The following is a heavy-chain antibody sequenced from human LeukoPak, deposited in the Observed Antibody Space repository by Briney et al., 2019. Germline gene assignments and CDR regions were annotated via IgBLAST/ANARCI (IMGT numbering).Heavy chain of an antibody. J-gene: IGHJ3*02. D-gene: IGHD3-10*01. Sequence: GGSLRLSCAASGFTFSNYWMSWVRQAPGKGLEWVANIKQDGSEKYYVDSVKGRFTISRDNAKNSLYLQMNSLRAEDTAVYYCARDSDQDAFDIWGQGTMVIVSS. CDR1: GFTFSNYW. CDR2: IKQDGSEK. CDR3: ARDSDQDAFDI. V-gene: IGHV3-7*01.